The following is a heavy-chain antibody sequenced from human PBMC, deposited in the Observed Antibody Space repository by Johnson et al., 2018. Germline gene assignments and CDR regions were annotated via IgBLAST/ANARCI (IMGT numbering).Heavy chain of an antibody. J-gene: IGHJ3*02. D-gene: IGHD2-15*01. V-gene: IGHV3-21*01. CDR3: ARDLRGRPPDAFDI. Sequence: VQLVQSGGGVVQXGRSXRLXCAASGFTFSSYGMNWVRQAPGKGLEWVSSISSSSSYIYYADSVKGRFTISRDNAKNSLYLQMNSLRAEDTAVYYCARDLRGRPPDAFDIWGQGTMVTVSS. CDR1: GFTFSSYG. CDR2: ISSSSSYI.